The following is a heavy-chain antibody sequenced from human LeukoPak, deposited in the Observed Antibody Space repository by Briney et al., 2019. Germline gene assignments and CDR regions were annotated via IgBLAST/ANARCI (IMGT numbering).Heavy chain of an antibody. CDR3: GRKKARRGNYYGSGSYYWFDP. V-gene: IGHV4-34*01. CDR2: INHSGST. CDR1: GGSFSGYY. Sequence: SETLSLTCAVYGGSFSGYYWSWIRQPPGKGLEWIGEINHSGSTKYNPFLKSRVTISVDTSKNQFSLKLSSVTAADTAVYYCGRKKARRGNYYGSGSYYWFDPWGQGTLVTVSS. D-gene: IGHD3-10*01. J-gene: IGHJ5*02.